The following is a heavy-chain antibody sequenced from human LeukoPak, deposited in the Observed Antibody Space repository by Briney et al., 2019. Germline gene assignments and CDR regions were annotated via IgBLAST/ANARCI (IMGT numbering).Heavy chain of an antibody. J-gene: IGHJ4*02. Sequence: GGSLRLSCAPSGFTFSNYAMTWVRQAPGKGPEWVSAISSSGDTTYYADSVKGRFTISRDNSKNTLYLQMNSLRAEDTAVYYCANPYRGNYYLGDYWGQGTLVTVSS. CDR2: ISSSGDTT. D-gene: IGHD1-26*01. CDR1: GFTFSNYA. CDR3: ANPYRGNYYLGDY. V-gene: IGHV3-23*01.